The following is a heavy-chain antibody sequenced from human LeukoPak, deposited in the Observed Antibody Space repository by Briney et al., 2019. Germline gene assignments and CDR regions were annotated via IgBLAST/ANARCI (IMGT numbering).Heavy chain of an antibody. D-gene: IGHD6-6*01. J-gene: IGHJ6*03. V-gene: IGHV4-61*02. CDR1: GGSISSGSYY. CDR3: ARDQTEYSSSSGYYYMDV. CDR2: IYTSGST. Sequence: SETLSLTFTVSGGSISSGSYYWSWIRQPAGKGLERIGRIYTSGSTNYNPSLKSRVTISVDTSKNQFSLKLSSVTAADTAVYYCARDQTEYSSSSGYYYMDVWGKGTTVTVSS.